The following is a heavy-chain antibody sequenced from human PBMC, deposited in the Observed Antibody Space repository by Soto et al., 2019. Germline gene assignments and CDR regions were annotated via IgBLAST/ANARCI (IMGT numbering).Heavy chain of an antibody. CDR1: GGTFSRYS. D-gene: IGHD2-2*01. J-gene: IGHJ6*02. V-gene: IGHV1-69*13. CDR2: IIPIFGIP. Sequence: SVKVSCKASGGTFSRYSITWVRQAPGHGLEWIGRIIPIFGIPSYAQKFQGRVTITADESTSTAYMELSSLRSDDTAVYYCARVVVVPAAMRGYYYYYGVDVWGQ. CDR3: ARVVVVPAAMRGYYYYYGVDV.